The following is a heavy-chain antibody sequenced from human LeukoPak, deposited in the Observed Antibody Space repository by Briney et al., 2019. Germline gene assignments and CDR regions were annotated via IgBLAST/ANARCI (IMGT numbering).Heavy chain of an antibody. CDR1: GFTFSSYS. J-gene: IGHJ6*03. CDR2: ISSSSPYI. V-gene: IGHV3-21*01. CDR3: ARARKDIVVIPVTNHYYHMDV. D-gene: IGHD2-2*01. Sequence: GRSLRLSCAASGFTFSSYSMNWVRQAPGKGLEWVSSISSSSPYIDYAHSVKGRFTISRDNAKNSLYLQMNSLRAEDTAFYYCARARKDIVVIPVTNHYYHMDVWGKGTTVTVSS.